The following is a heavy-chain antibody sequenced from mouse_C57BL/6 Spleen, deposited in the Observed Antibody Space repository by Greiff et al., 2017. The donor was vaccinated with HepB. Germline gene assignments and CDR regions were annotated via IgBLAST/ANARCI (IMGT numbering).Heavy chain of an antibody. Sequence: DVQLQESGPGMVKPSQSLSLTCTVTGYSITSGYDWHWIRHFPGNKLEWMGYISYSGSTNYNPSLKSRISITHDTSKNHFFLKLNSVTTEDTATYYCARGGNYRFAYWGQGTLVTVSA. CDR3: ARGGNYRFAY. V-gene: IGHV3-1*01. J-gene: IGHJ3*01. CDR2: ISYSGST. D-gene: IGHD2-1*01. CDR1: GYSITSGYD.